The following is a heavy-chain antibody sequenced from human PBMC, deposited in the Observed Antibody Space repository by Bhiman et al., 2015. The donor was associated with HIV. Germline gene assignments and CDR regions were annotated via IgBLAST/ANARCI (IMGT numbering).Heavy chain of an antibody. V-gene: IGHV3-21*02. Sequence: EVQLVESGGGLVKPGGSLRLSCAASGFTFSSYSMNWVRQAPGKGLXWVSCISSRGSYIYYADSVKGRFTISRDNAKNSLYLQMNSLRAEDTAVYYCARDPTTVTTAEYEYYFDYWGQGTLVTVSS. CDR3: ARDPTTVTTAEYEYYFDY. J-gene: IGHJ4*02. CDR2: ISSRGSYI. D-gene: IGHD4-17*01. CDR1: GFTFSSYS.